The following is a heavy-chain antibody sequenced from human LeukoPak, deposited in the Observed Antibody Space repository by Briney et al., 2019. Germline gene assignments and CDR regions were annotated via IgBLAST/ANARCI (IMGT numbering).Heavy chain of an antibody. V-gene: IGHV4-4*09. CDR1: GGSISSYY. Sequence: SETLSLTCTVSGGSISSYYWSWIRQPPGKGLERIGYIYTSGSTNYNPSLKSRVTISVDTSKNQFSLKLSSVTAADTAVYYCARLTYDSSGYYSDAFDIWGQGTMVTVSS. J-gene: IGHJ3*02. D-gene: IGHD3-22*01. CDR3: ARLTYDSSGYYSDAFDI. CDR2: IYTSGST.